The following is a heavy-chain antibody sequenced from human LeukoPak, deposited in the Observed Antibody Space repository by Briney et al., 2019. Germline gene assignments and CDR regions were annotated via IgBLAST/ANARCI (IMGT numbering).Heavy chain of an antibody. CDR1: GYTFTSFD. Sequence: VASVKVSCKASGYTFTSFDMNWVRQATGQGLEWMGWMNPNSGNTGYALKFQGRVTMTRNTSISTAYMELSSLRSEDTAVYYCARGLRYCSGGRCYFSPPYYYYMDVWGKGTTVTISS. V-gene: IGHV1-8*01. D-gene: IGHD2-15*01. CDR3: ARGLRYCSGGRCYFSPPYYYYMDV. CDR2: MNPNSGNT. J-gene: IGHJ6*03.